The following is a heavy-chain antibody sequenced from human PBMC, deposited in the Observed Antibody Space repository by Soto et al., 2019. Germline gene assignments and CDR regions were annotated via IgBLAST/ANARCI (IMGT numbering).Heavy chain of an antibody. V-gene: IGHV4-39*01. CDR3: ARRSSSSLGSLFDP. Sequence: SETLSLTCTVSGGSISVSTYYWDWIRQPPGKGLEWIGAMYYTGNKNYNPSLGSRVTMSVDTSKNQFSLKLSSVTPTDTAVYYCARRSSSSLGSLFDPWGRGILVTVSS. D-gene: IGHD6-6*01. CDR2: MYYTGNK. J-gene: IGHJ5*02. CDR1: GGSISVSTYY.